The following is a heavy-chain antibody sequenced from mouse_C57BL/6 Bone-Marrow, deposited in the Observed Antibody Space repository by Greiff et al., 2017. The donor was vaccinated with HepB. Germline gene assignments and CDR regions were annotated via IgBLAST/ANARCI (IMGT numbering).Heavy chain of an antibody. CDR1: GYSFTSYY. CDR3: AGITTVKGYYFDY. V-gene: IGHV1-66*01. J-gene: IGHJ2*01. D-gene: IGHD1-1*01. CDR2: IYPGSGNT. Sequence: VQLQQSGPELVKPGASVKISCKASGYSFTSYYIHWVKQRPGQGLEWIGWIYPGSGNTKYNEKFKGKATLTADTSSSTAYMQLSSLTSEDSAVYYCAGITTVKGYYFDYWGQGTTLTVSS.